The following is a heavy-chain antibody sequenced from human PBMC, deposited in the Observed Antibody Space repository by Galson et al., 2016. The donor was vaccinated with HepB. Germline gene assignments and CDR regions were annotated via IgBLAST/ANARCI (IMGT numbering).Heavy chain of an antibody. Sequence: SLRLSCAASGFTFSSYEMNWVRQAPGKGLEWVSYISSSGNTIYYADSVKGRFTISRDNAKNSLYLQMNSLGVDDTGIYYCARGMARATNFWGQGTPVIVSS. J-gene: IGHJ4*02. CDR3: ARGMARATNF. CDR1: GFTFSSYE. D-gene: IGHD1/OR15-1a*01. CDR2: ISSSGNTI. V-gene: IGHV3-48*03.